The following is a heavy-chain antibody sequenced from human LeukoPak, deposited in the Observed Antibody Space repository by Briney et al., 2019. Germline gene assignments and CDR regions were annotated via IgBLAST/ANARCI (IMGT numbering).Heavy chain of an antibody. CDR1: DGSISSDDYY. D-gene: IGHD3-10*01. CDR2: IFNSGST. V-gene: IGHV4-30-4*01. Sequence: SQTLSLTCTVSDGSISSDDYYWTWIRQPPGKGLEWIGYIFNSGSTYYNPSLKSRVTISLDTSKNQFSLKLSSMTAADTAVYYCARSLGGYWAFDIWGQGTMVTVSS. CDR3: ARSLGGYWAFDI. J-gene: IGHJ3*02.